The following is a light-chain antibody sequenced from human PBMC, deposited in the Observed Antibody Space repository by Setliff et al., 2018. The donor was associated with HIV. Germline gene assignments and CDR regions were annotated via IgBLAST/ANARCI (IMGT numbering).Light chain of an antibody. CDR1: SSDVGKYNF. Sequence: SALTQPASVSGSPGQSITISCTGTSSDVGKYNFVSWYQQHPGKAPKIIIYEVTDRPSGVSHRFSGSKSGNTASLTISGLQDEDEADYYCASYTAIDTSVFGTGTKVT. V-gene: IGLV2-14*03. J-gene: IGLJ1*01. CDR3: ASYTAIDTSV. CDR2: EVT.